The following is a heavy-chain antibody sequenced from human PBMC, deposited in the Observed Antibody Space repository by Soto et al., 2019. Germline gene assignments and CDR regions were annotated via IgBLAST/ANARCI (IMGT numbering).Heavy chain of an antibody. J-gene: IGHJ6*02. V-gene: IGHV1-69*13. Sequence: SVKVSCKASGGTFSSYAISWVRQAPGQGLEWMGGIIPIFGTANYAQKFQGRVTITADESTSTAYMELSSLRSEDTAVYYCAKTAVSGLDDPDSYVTYVDARGEGTTVTVS. CDR2: IIPIFGTA. CDR3: AKTAVSGLDDPDSYVTYVDA. D-gene: IGHD6-19*01. CDR1: GGTFSSYA.